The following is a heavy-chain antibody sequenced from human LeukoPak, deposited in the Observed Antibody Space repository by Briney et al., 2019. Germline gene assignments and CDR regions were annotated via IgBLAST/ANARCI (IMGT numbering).Heavy chain of an antibody. CDR2: ISTYTGDT. CDR3: ARRTGYNYYYMDV. V-gene: IGHV1-18*01. CDR1: GYIFTQYG. D-gene: IGHD3/OR15-3a*01. J-gene: IGHJ6*03. Sequence: ASVKVSCXASGYIFTQYGISWVRQAPGQGLVWMASISTYTGDTNNAQNFQGRVTMTTDTFTSTAYMELRGLRSDDTAVYYCARRTGYNYYYMDVRGQGTTVTVSS.